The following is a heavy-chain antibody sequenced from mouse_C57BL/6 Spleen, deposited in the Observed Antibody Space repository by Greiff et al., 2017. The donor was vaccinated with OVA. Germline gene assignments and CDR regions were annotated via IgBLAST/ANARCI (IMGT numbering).Heavy chain of an antibody. CDR3: SRPGYGSGDY. J-gene: IGHJ2*01. V-gene: IGHV1-50*01. CDR1: GYTFTSYW. D-gene: IGHD2-10*02. Sequence: QVQLQQPGAELVKPGASVKLSCKASGYTFTSYWMQWVKQRPGQGLEWIGEIDPSDSYTNYNQTFKGKATLTVDTSSGTAYMQLSSLTSEDSAVYYCSRPGYGSGDYWGQGTTLTVSS. CDR2: IDPSDSYT.